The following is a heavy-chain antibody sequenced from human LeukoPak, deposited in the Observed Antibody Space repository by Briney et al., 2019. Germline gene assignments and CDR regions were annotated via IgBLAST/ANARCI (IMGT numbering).Heavy chain of an antibody. CDR1: GFTFDDYA. Sequence: GRSLRLSCAASGFTFDDYAMHWVRQAPGKGLEWVSGISWNSGSIGYADSVKGRFTISRDNAKNSLYLQMNGLRAEDTALYYCAKGVDTAMANDAFDIWGQGTMVTVSS. CDR3: AKGVDTAMANDAFDI. J-gene: IGHJ3*02. D-gene: IGHD5-18*01. CDR2: ISWNSGSI. V-gene: IGHV3-9*01.